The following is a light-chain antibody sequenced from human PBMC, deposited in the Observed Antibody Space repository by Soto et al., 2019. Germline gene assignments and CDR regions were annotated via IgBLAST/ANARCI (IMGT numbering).Light chain of an antibody. CDR1: QSVSTY. V-gene: IGKV3-11*01. CDR2: DAS. J-gene: IGKJ4*01. CDR3: HQRSDWPST. Sequence: DIVLTQSPATLSLSPGDRATLSCRASQSVSTYLAWYQQKPGQAPRLLIYDASTRAAGIPARFSGSGSGTDLSLTITSLEPEEFAVYYCHQRSDWPSTFGGGTKVEIK.